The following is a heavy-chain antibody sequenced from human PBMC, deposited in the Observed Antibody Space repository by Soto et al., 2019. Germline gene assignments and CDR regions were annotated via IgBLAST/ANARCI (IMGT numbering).Heavy chain of an antibody. CDR2: IDHSVYT. J-gene: IGHJ5*02. CDR1: GGSFSGYY. CDR3: ARVRDWFDP. Sequence: PXGTLSLPCAVYGGSFSGYYWNWIRQPPGKGLEWIGEIDHSVYTNYNPSLKSRVTISVDTSKNQFSLRLTSVTAADTAVYYCARVRDWFDPWGQGTLVTVSS. V-gene: IGHV4-34*01. D-gene: IGHD3-3*01.